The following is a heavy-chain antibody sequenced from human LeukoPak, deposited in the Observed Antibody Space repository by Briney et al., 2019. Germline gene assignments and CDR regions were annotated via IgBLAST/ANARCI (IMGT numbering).Heavy chain of an antibody. J-gene: IGHJ6*03. Sequence: PSETLSLTCTVSGGSISSYYWSWIRKPPGKGLEWIGYIYYSGSNNYNPSLKSRVTISVDTSKNQFTLKLSSVTAADTAVYYCARVPRSYYYYYYMDVWGKGTTVTVSS. CDR3: ARVPRSYYYYYYMDV. V-gene: IGHV4-59*01. CDR1: GGSISSYY. CDR2: IYYSGSN.